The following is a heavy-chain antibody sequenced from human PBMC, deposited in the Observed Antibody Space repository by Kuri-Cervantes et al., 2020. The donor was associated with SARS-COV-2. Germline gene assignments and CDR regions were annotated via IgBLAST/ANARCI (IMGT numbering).Heavy chain of an antibody. CDR2: ISGSGSYM. J-gene: IGHJ4*02. CDR1: GFTSSAYT. CDR3: ARDYGYFGY. V-gene: IGHV3-21*01. Sequence: GESLKISCEATGFTSSAYTMNWVRQGPGKALQWVSSISGSGSYMYYADSVKGRFTISRDSAKNSVYLQMNSLRAEDTAVYYCARDYGYFGYWGQGTLVTVSS. D-gene: IGHD3-10*01.